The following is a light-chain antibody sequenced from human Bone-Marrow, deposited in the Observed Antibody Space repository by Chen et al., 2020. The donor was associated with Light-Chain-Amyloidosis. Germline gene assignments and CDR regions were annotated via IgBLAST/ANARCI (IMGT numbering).Light chain of an antibody. V-gene: IGKV3-20*01. CDR1: QTISSNY. CDR3: QQYGNSPLT. J-gene: IGKJ4*01. CDR2: GSS. Sequence: EIALTQSPGTLSLSPGEGDNLYCRPSQTISSNYLTWYQQKFRPAPRLLIYGSSSKTTGIPDRFTGSGSGTDFTLTINRLEPEDFAMCYCQQYGNSPLTIGGGTKVEIK.